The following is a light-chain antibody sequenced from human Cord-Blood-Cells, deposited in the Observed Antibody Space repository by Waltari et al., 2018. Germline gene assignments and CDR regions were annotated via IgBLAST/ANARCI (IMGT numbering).Light chain of an antibody. V-gene: IGKV3-20*01. CDR1: QSVSSSY. CDR3: QQYGSSPFT. Sequence: IVLTPSPGTLSSSPGESAILSCRDSQSVSSSYLAWYQQKPGQAPRLLTYGASSRATGIPDRFSGSGSGTDFTLTISRLEPEDFAVYYCQQYGSSPFTFGPGTKVDIK. J-gene: IGKJ3*01. CDR2: GAS.